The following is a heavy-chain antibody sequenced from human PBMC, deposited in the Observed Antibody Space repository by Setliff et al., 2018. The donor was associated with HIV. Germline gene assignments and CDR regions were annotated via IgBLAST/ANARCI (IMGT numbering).Heavy chain of an antibody. J-gene: IGHJ6*03. V-gene: IGHV4-34*01. CDR3: ARGSRQLTIFGVVFKTNYYFMDV. D-gene: IGHD3-3*01. Sequence: SETLSLTCAVYGGSFSGYYWSWIRQPPGKGLEWIGEINHDRTTNYNPSLKSRVTISVDTSKNQFSLTLNSVTAADTAVYYCARGSRQLTIFGVVFKTNYYFMDVFFKGTAVTVSS. CDR1: GGSFSGYY. CDR2: INHDRTT.